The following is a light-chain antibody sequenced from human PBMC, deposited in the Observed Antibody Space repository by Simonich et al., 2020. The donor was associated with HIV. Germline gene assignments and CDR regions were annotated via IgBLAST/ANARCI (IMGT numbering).Light chain of an antibody. Sequence: EIVLTQSPGTLSLSPGERSTLSCRASQTVTNNLAWYQQKPGQAPRLLIYGASIRANGIPARFRGSGSGTEFTLTITSLQSEDFALYSCQQYNKWPLTFGGGTKVEIK. CDR2: GAS. J-gene: IGKJ4*01. V-gene: IGKV3-15*01. CDR3: QQYNKWPLT. CDR1: QTVTNN.